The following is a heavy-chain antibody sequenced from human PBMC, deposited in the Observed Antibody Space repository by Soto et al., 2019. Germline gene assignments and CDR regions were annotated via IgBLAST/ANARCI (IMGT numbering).Heavy chain of an antibody. CDR1: GGTFSSYT. CDR2: IIPILGIA. J-gene: IGHJ3*02. D-gene: IGHD5-18*01. CDR3: ARVKDTAMVADAFDI. Sequence: SVKVSCKASGGTFSSYTMSWVRQAPGRGLEWMGRIIPILGIANHAQKFQGRVTITADKSTSTAYMELSSLRSEDTAVYYCARVKDTAMVADAFDIWSQGTMVTVSS. V-gene: IGHV1-69*02.